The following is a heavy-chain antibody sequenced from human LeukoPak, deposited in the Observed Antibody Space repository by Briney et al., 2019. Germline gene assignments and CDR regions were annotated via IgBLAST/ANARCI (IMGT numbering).Heavy chain of an antibody. CDR3: ARGDKY. Sequence: PGRSLRLSCAASGFTFSSYAMHWVRQAPGKGLEWVAVISYDGSNKYYADSVKGRFTISRDNSKNTLYLQMNSLRAEDTAVYYCARGDKYWGQGTLVTVSS. CDR2: ISYDGSNK. V-gene: IGHV3-30-3*01. J-gene: IGHJ4*02. D-gene: IGHD5-24*01. CDR1: GFTFSSYA.